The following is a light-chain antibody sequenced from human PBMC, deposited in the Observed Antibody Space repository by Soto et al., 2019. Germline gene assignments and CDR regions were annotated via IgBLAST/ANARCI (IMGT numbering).Light chain of an antibody. Sequence: QSVLTQPPSVSGSPGQSVTISCTGTSSDVGSYYRVSWYQQSPGTAPKLMIYEVSNRPSGVPDRFSGSKSGNTASLTISGLQAEDEADYYCSSYTSSSTYGFGTGTKVTVL. CDR2: EVS. J-gene: IGLJ1*01. V-gene: IGLV2-18*02. CDR3: SSYTSSSTYG. CDR1: SSDVGSYYR.